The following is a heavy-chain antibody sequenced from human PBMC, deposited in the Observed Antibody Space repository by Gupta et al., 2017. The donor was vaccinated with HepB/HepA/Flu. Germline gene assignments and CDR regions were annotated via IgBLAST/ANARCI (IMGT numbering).Heavy chain of an antibody. CDR3: AKDRRRDGYQDS. V-gene: IGHV3-23*04. CDR1: GFTFRTYA. CDR2: ISGSGNKT. Sequence: EVQLVASGGGLVQPGGSLRLPCAASGFTFRTYAMSWVRQAPGRGLELVSDISGSGNKTYYADSVKGRFTISRDNSKNTLYLQMNSLRVEDTAIYYCAKDRRRDGYQDSWGQGTLVAVSS. J-gene: IGHJ4*02. D-gene: IGHD5-12*01.